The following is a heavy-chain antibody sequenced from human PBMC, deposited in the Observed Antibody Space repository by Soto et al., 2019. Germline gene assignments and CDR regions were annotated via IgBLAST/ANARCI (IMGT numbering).Heavy chain of an antibody. Sequence: EVPLLESGGGLVQPGGSLRLSCAASGFTFSSYAMSWVRQAPGKGLEWVSAISGSGGSTYYADSVKGRFTISRDNSKNTLYLQMNSLRAEDTAVYYCAKDHEYYYDSSGYYNWFDPWGQGTLVTVSS. V-gene: IGHV3-23*01. J-gene: IGHJ5*02. CDR2: ISGSGGST. CDR3: AKDHEYYYDSSGYYNWFDP. D-gene: IGHD3-22*01. CDR1: GFTFSSYA.